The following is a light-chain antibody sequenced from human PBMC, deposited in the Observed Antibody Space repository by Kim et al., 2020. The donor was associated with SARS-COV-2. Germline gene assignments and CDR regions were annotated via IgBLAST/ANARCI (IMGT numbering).Light chain of an antibody. Sequence: GQRFTISFSGSRSNIGSNYVYWYQEFPGKAPKLLIYRNNQRPSGVPDRFSGSKSGTSASLAISGLRSEDEADYYWAAWDDSLSGGVFGGGTQLTVL. J-gene: IGLJ2*01. V-gene: IGLV1-47*01. CDR2: RNN. CDR1: RSNIGSNY. CDR3: AAWDDSLSGGV.